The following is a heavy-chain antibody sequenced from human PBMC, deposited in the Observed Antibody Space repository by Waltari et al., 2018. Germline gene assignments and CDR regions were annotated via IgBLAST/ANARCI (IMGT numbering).Heavy chain of an antibody. CDR2: IYYSGST. V-gene: IGHV4-59*11. J-gene: IGHJ4*02. CDR3: ARHSSGWYQDY. Sequence: QVQLQESGPGLVKPSETLSLTCTVPGGSISTHYWSWIRQPPGKGLEWIGYIYYSGSTNYNPSLKSRVTISVDTSKNQFSLKLSSVTAADTAVYYCARHSSGWYQDYWGQGTLVTVSS. D-gene: IGHD6-19*01. CDR1: GGSISTHY.